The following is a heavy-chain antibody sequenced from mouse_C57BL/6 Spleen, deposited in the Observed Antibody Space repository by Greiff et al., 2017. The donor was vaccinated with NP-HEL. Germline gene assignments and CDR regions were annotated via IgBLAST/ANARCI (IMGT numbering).Heavy chain of an antibody. CDR2: IDPSDSYT. Sequence: QVQLQQPGAELVMPGASVKLSCKASGYTFTSYWMHWVKQRPGQGLEWIGEIDPSDSYTNYNQKFKCKSTLTVDKSSSTAYMQLSSLTSEDSAVYYCARYGNYVPLYFDYWGQGTTLTVSS. V-gene: IGHV1-69*01. CDR3: ARYGNYVPLYFDY. D-gene: IGHD2-1*01. J-gene: IGHJ2*01. CDR1: GYTFTSYW.